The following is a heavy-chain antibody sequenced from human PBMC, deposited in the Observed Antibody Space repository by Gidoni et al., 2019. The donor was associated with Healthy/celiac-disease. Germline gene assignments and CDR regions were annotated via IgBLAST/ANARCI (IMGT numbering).Heavy chain of an antibody. D-gene: IGHD3-10*01. J-gene: IGHJ6*02. CDR3: ARAGAYGMDV. CDR1: GFTFSSYG. Sequence: QVQLVESGGGVVQPGRSLRLSCAASGFTFSSYGMHWVRQAPGKGLEWVAVIWYDGSNKYYAGSVKGRFTISRDNSKNTLYLQMNSLRAEDTAVYYCARAGAYGMDVWGQGTTVTVSS. CDR2: IWYDGSNK. V-gene: IGHV3-33*01.